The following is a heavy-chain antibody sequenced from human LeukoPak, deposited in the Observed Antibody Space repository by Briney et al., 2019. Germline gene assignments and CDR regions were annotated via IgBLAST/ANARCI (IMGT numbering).Heavy chain of an antibody. CDR2: ISGSGGST. V-gene: IGHV3-23*01. Sequence: GGSLRLSCAASGFTFSSYAMSWVRQAPGKGLEWVSAISGSGGSTYYADSVKGRFTISRDNSKNTLYLQMNSLRAEDTAVYYCAKDSRGSYWVSPYYFDYWGQGTLVTVSS. CDR1: GFTFSSYA. D-gene: IGHD1-26*01. J-gene: IGHJ4*02. CDR3: AKDSRGSYWVSPYYFDY.